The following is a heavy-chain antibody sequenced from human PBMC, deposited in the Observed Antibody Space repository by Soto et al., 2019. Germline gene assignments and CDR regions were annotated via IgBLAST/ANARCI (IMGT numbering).Heavy chain of an antibody. CDR3: ARVGYAYGNDP. V-gene: IGHV3-11*01. D-gene: IGHD3-10*01. CDR2: ISSSGATI. Sequence: GGSIRLSCAASGFTFNDYYMSWIRQAPGKGLEWISYISSSGATIYYADSVKGRFTTSRDNANNSLFLEMNSLRAEDTAVYYCARVGYAYGNDPWGQGTLVTVSS. CDR1: GFTFNDYY. J-gene: IGHJ5*02.